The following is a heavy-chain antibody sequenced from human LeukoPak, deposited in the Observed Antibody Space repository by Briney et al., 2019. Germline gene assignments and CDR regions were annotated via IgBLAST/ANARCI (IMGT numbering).Heavy chain of an antibody. Sequence: PGGSLRLSCAASGFTFSSSAMGWVRQAPGKGLEWVSAISNNGGYTYYADSVQGRFTISRDNAKNTLYLQMNSLRVEDTAVYYCARGRPHGNDYWGQGTLVTVSS. V-gene: IGHV3-23*01. CDR1: GFTFSSSA. D-gene: IGHD4-23*01. CDR3: ARGRPHGNDY. CDR2: ISNNGGYT. J-gene: IGHJ4*02.